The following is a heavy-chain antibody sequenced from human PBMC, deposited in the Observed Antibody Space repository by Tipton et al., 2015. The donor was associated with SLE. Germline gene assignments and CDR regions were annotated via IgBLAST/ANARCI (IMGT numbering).Heavy chain of an antibody. CDR1: GGSFSGYY. CDR2: INHSGST. D-gene: IGHD3-3*02. J-gene: IGHJ5*02. V-gene: IGHV4-34*01. Sequence: TLSLTCAVYGGSFSGYYWSWIRQPPGKGLEWIGEINHSGSTNYNPSLQSRVTISLDKSKNQFSLKLTSVTAADTAVYYCARGPPFMEWERNWFDPWGQGTQVTVSS. CDR3: ARGPPFMEWERNWFDP.